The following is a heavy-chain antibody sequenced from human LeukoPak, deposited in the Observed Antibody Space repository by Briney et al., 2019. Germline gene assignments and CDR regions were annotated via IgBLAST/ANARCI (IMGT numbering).Heavy chain of an antibody. CDR3: ARDSVRFLEWLPAYANYYYYGTDV. J-gene: IGHJ6*02. CDR1: GFTFSSYS. V-gene: IGHV3-21*01. D-gene: IGHD3-3*01. CDR2: ISSSSSYI. Sequence: GGSLRLSCAASGFTFSSYSMNWVRQAPGKGLEWVSSISSSSSYIYYADSVKGRFTISRDNAKNSLYLQMNSLRAEDTAVYYCARDSVRFLEWLPAYANYYYYGTDVWGQGTTVTVSS.